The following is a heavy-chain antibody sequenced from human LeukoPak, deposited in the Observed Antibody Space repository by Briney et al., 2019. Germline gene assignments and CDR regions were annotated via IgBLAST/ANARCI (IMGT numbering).Heavy chain of an antibody. V-gene: IGHV3-7*01. CDR2: IKQDGSGK. D-gene: IGHD1-26*01. J-gene: IGHJ4*02. CDR1: GFTFSGYR. CDR3: AGGRPFDY. Sequence: GGSLRLSCAASGFTFSGYRMNWVSQAPGKGLEWVVYIKQDGSGKYYVDSVKGRFTISRDNAKNSLYLQMNSLGAEDTAVYYCAGGRPFDYWGQGTLVTVSS.